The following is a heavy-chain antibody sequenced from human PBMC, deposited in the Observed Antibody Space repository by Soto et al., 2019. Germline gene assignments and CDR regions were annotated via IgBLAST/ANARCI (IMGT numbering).Heavy chain of an antibody. CDR1: GGTFSSYA. Sequence: SVKVSCKASGGTFSSYAISWVRQAPGQGLEWMGGIIPIFGTANYAQKFQGRVTITADESTSTAYMELSSLRSEDTAVYYCARDYSRLSSGYYFDYWGQGTLVTVSS. J-gene: IGHJ4*02. CDR2: IIPIFGTA. V-gene: IGHV1-69*13. CDR3: ARDYSRLSSGYYFDY. D-gene: IGHD3-22*01.